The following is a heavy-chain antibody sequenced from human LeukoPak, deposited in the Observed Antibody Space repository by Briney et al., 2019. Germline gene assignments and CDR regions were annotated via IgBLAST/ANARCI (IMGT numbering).Heavy chain of an antibody. Sequence: GGSLRLSCAASGFTFSSYAMHWVRQAPGKGLEWVAVISYDGSNKYYGDSVRGRFTISRDNSKNTLYLQMNSLRTEDTAVYYCGRDLVGGAFDVCGQGTMVTVSS. V-gene: IGHV3-30-3*01. J-gene: IGHJ3*01. CDR1: GFTFSSYA. D-gene: IGHD1-26*01. CDR2: ISYDGSNK. CDR3: GRDLVGGAFDV.